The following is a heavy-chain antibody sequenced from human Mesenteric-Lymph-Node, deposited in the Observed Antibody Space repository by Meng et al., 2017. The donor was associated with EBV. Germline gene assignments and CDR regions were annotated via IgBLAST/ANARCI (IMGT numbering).Heavy chain of an antibody. J-gene: IGHJ4*02. V-gene: IGHV4-4*02. CDR3: ARVGYNYVYYFDF. CDR1: GDSISSSNW. D-gene: IGHD5-24*01. Sequence: VELREAGPGSVKPSGTLSLTCSVSGDSISSSNWWNWVRQPPGKGLEWIGEVYHTGSANYNPSLKSRVIIAVDKSNNQFSLRLSSVTAADTAVYYCARVGYNYVYYFDFWGQGTLVTVSS. CDR2: VYHTGSA.